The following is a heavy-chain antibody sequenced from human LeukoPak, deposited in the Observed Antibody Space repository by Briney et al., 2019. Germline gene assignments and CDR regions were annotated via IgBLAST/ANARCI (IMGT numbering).Heavy chain of an antibody. CDR2: IIPMFGTA. J-gene: IGHJ3*02. D-gene: IGHD5-18*01. CDR3: ARDNLEYSYGQYAAFDI. V-gene: IGHV1-69*13. CDR1: GGTFTSYG. Sequence: ASVKVSCKASGGTFTSYGISWVRQAPGQGLEWMGGIIPMFGTANYAQKFRGRITITANESTSIVYMELNSLRSEDTAVYYCARDNLEYSYGQYAAFDIWGQGTMVTVSS.